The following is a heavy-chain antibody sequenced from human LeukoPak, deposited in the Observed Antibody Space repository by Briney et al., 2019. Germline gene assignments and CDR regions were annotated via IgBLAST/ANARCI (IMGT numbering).Heavy chain of an antibody. CDR2: INHSGST. CDR1: GGSFSGYY. J-gene: IGHJ3*02. V-gene: IGHV4-34*01. CDR3: ASEGIKPLTYYDFWSGYYTGLFAFDI. D-gene: IGHD3-3*01. Sequence: SETLSLTCAVYGGSFSGYYWSWIRQPPGKGLEWIGEINHSGSTNYNPSLKSRVTISVDTSKNQFSLKLSSVTAADTAVYYCASEGIKPLTYYDFWSGYYTGLFAFDIWGQGTMVTVSS.